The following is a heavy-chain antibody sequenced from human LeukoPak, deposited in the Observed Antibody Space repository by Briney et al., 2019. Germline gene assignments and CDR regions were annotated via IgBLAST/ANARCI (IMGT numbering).Heavy chain of an antibody. J-gene: IGHJ4*02. V-gene: IGHV4-34*01. CDR3: ARGHSSSSPFDY. CDR1: GGSFSGYY. Sequence: SETPSLTCAVYGGSFSGYYWSWIRQPPGKGLEWIGEINHSGSTNYNPSLKSRVTISVDMSKNQFSLKLSSVTAADTAVYYCARGHSSSSPFDYWGQGTLVTVSS. CDR2: INHSGST. D-gene: IGHD6-6*01.